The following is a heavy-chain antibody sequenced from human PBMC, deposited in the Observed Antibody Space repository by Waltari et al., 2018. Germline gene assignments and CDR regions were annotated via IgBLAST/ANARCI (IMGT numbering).Heavy chain of an antibody. J-gene: IGHJ4*02. CDR3: ARGRGYGQNDY. Sequence: QVQLQQWGAGLLRPSETLSLTCAVYGGSFSGYYWSWIRQPPGQALEWIGEINRSGSPNYNPSLKSRVTMSVDTSNNQFSLKVRSVTAADTALYYCARGRGYGQNDYWGQGTLVIVSS. D-gene: IGHD2-15*01. CDR2: INRSGSP. CDR1: GGSFSGYY. V-gene: IGHV4-34*02.